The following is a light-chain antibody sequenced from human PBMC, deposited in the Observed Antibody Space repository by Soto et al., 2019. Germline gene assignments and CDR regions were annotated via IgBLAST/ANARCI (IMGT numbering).Light chain of an antibody. Sequence: DIVMTQSPDSLAVSLGERATINCKSSQSGLYSSNTKNYLAWYHQKPGQPPKLLIYWASTRESGVPDRFSGSGSGTDFTLTISSLQAEDVAVYYCQQYYSTPQRLTCGGGTKVEIK. CDR3: QQYYSTPQRLT. V-gene: IGKV4-1*01. J-gene: IGKJ4*01. CDR2: WAS. CDR1: QSGLYSSNTKNY.